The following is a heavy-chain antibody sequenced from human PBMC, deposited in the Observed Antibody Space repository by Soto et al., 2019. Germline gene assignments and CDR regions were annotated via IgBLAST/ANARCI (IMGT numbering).Heavy chain of an antibody. CDR1: GLTPGSYA. J-gene: IGHJ4*02. V-gene: IGHV3-30-3*01. D-gene: IGHD3-22*01. Sequence: GGSLRLSCAVYGLTPGSYAMHWVRQAPDKGLEWVAVIAYDGSNKDYADSVKGRFTISRDNSKNTLYLQMNSLRAEDTAVYYCAIVFNYYDSSCPDYWGQGTLVTVSS. CDR3: AIVFNYYDSSCPDY. CDR2: IAYDGSNK.